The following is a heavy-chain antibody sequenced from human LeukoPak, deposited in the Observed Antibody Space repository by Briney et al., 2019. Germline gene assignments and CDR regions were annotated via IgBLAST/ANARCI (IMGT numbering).Heavy chain of an antibody. J-gene: IGHJ3*02. V-gene: IGHV3-21*01. CDR2: ISSSSSYI. Sequence: GGSLRLSCAASGFTFSSYSKNWVRQAPGKGLEWVSSISSSSSYIYYADSVKGRFTISRDNAKNSLYLQMNSLRAEDTAVYYCARDEAARTRAFDIWGQGTMVTVSS. CDR3: ARDEAARTRAFDI. D-gene: IGHD6-6*01. CDR1: GFTFSSYS.